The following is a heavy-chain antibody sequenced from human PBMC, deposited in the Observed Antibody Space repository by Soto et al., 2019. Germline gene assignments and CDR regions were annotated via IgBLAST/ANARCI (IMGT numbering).Heavy chain of an antibody. Sequence: QVQLVQSGAEVKKPGASVKVSCKASGYTFTSYGISWVRQAPGQGLEWMGWISTYNGNTNYAQKLQGRVTMTTDTSTSTAYMELRSLSSDDTAVYYCARAVQYAILPGYYADYYYYGMDVWGQGTTVTVSS. CDR3: ARAVQYAILPGYYADYYYYGMDV. CDR1: GYTFTSYG. V-gene: IGHV1-18*01. D-gene: IGHD3-9*01. CDR2: ISTYNGNT. J-gene: IGHJ6*02.